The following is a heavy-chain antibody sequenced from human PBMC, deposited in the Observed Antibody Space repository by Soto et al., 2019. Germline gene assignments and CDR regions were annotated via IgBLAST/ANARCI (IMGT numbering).Heavy chain of an antibody. CDR3: ASTSYTAAPFDY. D-gene: IGHD1-26*01. CDR1: GGSISSYY. V-gene: IGHV4-59*01. CDR2: MHYSGNT. J-gene: IGHJ4*02. Sequence: QVQLQESGPGLVKPSETLSLTCTVSGGSISSYYWNWIRQPPGKGLEWIGYMHYSGNTNYNSSLRSRVTISVDMSKKQFSLKLSSVTAADTAIYYCASTSYTAAPFDYWGQGTLIIVSS.